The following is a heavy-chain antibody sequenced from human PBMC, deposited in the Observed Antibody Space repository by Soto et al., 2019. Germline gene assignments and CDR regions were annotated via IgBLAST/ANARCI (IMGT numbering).Heavy chain of an antibody. CDR2: IYYSGST. CDR3: ASSYGDLDY. Sequence: SETLSLTCTVSGGSFSSGSYYWSWIRQPPGKGLEWIGYIYYSGSTNYNPSLKSRVPISVDTSKNQFSLKLSSVTAADTAVYYCASSYGDLDYWGQGTLVTVSS. J-gene: IGHJ4*02. CDR1: GGSFSSGSYY. D-gene: IGHD4-17*01. V-gene: IGHV4-61*01.